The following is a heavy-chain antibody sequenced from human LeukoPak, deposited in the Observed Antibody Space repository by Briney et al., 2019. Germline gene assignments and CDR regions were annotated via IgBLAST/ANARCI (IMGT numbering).Heavy chain of an antibody. Sequence: ASVKVSCKASGYIFTSYGISWVRQAPGQGLEWMGWISAYNGNTKYAQKFQGRVALTTETSTNTAYMELRSLGYDDTAVYYCARGTMLRDDNWGQGTLVTVSS. D-gene: IGHD3-10*01. J-gene: IGHJ4*02. CDR3: ARGTMLRDDN. V-gene: IGHV1-18*01. CDR2: ISAYNGNT. CDR1: GYIFTSYG.